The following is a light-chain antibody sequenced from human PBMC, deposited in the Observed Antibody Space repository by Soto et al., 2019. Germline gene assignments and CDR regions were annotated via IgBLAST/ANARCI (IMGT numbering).Light chain of an antibody. CDR1: QSISNY. J-gene: IGKJ1*01. Sequence: DIQMTQSPSSLSASVGDRVTITCRASQSISNYLNWYQQKPGKAPKLLMYAASSLQSGVPSRFGGSGSGTEFTRTISSLQPEDFATYYCQQSYSTPRTFGQGTKVEIK. CDR2: AAS. V-gene: IGKV1-39*01. CDR3: QQSYSTPRT.